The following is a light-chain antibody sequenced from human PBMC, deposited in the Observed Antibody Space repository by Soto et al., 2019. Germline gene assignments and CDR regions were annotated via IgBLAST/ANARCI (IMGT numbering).Light chain of an antibody. CDR3: AAWDDSLRAVV. CDR1: TSNIGTYA. V-gene: IGLV1-44*01. Sequence: QSVLTQSPSASGTPGQRVTISCSGSTSNIGTYAVNWYQQLPGTAPTLLIFRNHQRPSGVPDRFSGSKSGTSASLAISGPQSADEADSYCAAWDDSLRAVVFGGGTKLTVL. CDR2: RNH. J-gene: IGLJ2*01.